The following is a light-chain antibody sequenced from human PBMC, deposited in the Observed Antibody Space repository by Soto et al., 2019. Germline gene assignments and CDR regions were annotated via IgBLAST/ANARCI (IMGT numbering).Light chain of an antibody. CDR1: QRVSSH. CDR2: GAS. Sequence: ETVMTQSPVTLSVSPGDTATLSCRASQRVSSHLAWYQQKPGQAPRLLISGASTRATDIPDRFSGSGSGTDFTLTINRLEPEDFAVYYCQQYGSSPLTFGGGTKVDIK. CDR3: QQYGSSPLT. V-gene: IGKV3-20*01. J-gene: IGKJ4*01.